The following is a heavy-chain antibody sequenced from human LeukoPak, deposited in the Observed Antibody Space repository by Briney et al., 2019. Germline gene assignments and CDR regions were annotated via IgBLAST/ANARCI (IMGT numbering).Heavy chain of an antibody. V-gene: IGHV4-34*01. CDR3: ARWRSYSGSCWSAPQDAFDI. CDR2: INHSGST. J-gene: IGHJ3*02. Sequence: SETLSLTCAVYGGSFSGYYWSWIRKPPGKGLEWIGEINHSGSTNYNPSLKSRVTISVDTSKNQFSLKLSSVTAADTAVYYCARWRSYSGSCWSAPQDAFDIWGQGTMVTVSS. D-gene: IGHD1-26*01. CDR1: GGSFSGYY.